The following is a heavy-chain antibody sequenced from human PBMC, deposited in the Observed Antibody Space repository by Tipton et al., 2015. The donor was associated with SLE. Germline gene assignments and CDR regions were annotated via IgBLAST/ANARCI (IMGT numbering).Heavy chain of an antibody. CDR2: IKQDGSEK. J-gene: IGHJ3*02. CDR3: ARVYIFGDDDAFDI. CDR1: GFTFTNA. V-gene: IGHV3-7*01. Sequence: GSLRLSCEASGFTFTNAMHWVRQAPGKGLEWVANIKQDGSEKYYVDSVKGRFTISRDNAKNSLYLQMNSLRAEDTAVYYCARVYIFGDDDAFDIWGQGTMVTVSS. D-gene: IGHD3-3*02.